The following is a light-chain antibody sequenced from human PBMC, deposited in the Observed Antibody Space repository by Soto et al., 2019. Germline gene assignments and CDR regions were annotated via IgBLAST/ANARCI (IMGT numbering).Light chain of an antibody. CDR3: QQFDDSVT. Sequence: DIVLTKSPGTLSLSPGDRATLSCRASHSVSRTYLAWYQQKPGQAPRLLIFGASDRATGTPDRFSGSGSGTDFTLTISRLEPEDSAVYYCQQFDDSVTFGQGTRLENK. J-gene: IGKJ5*01. V-gene: IGKV3-20*01. CDR1: HSVSRTY. CDR2: GAS.